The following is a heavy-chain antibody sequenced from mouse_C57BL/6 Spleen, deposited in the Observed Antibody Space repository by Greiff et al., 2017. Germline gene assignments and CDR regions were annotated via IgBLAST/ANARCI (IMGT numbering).Heavy chain of an antibody. J-gene: IGHJ1*03. Sequence: QVQLKQPGAELVMPGASVKLSCKASGYTFTSYWMHWVKQRPGQGLEWIGEIDPSDSYTNYNQKFKGKSTLTVDKSSSTAYMQLSSLTSEDSAVYYCARSPYGSNLHWYFDVWGTGTTVTVSS. CDR2: IDPSDSYT. CDR3: ARSPYGSNLHWYFDV. D-gene: IGHD1-1*01. CDR1: GYTFTSYW. V-gene: IGHV1-69*01.